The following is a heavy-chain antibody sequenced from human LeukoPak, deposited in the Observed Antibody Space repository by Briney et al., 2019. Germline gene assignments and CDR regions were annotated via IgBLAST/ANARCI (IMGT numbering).Heavy chain of an antibody. J-gene: IGHJ6*02. Sequence: SQTLSLTCAISGDSVSANNAAWTWIRLSPSRGLEWLGRTFYRSKWYHDYGVSVKSRVTINPDTSKNQFSLQMKSVTPDDTAVYYCARDRSAAGISDNYGMDVWGQGTTVTVSS. V-gene: IGHV6-1*01. CDR3: ARDRSAAGISDNYGMDV. CDR1: GDSVSANNAA. CDR2: TFYRSKWYH. D-gene: IGHD6-13*01.